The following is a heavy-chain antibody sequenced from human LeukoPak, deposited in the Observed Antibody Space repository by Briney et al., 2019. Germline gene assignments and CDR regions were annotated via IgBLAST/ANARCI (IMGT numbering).Heavy chain of an antibody. V-gene: IGHV3-7*01. CDR2: IKPGGSQK. J-gene: IGHJ1*01. Sequence: GRSLRLSCVASGFSFNGDWMIWVRQAPGKGLEGVANIKPGGSQKYHVDSVKGRFTISRDNAEKSLVLQMNSLRAEETAVYCCVRQGPALLDFDEWGEGTLVTVYS. CDR3: VRQGPALLDFDE. D-gene: IGHD2-2*01. CDR1: GFSFNGDW.